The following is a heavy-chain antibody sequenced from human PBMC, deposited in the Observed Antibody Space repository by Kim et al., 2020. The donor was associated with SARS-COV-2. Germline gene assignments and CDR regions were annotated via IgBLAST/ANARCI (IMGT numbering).Heavy chain of an antibody. Sequence: GGSLRLSCAASGFTFWGYTMNWVRQAPGKGLEWVSLFYGGADATRYADSVKGRFTISRDNSKSTLYLQMTTLRVEDTAVYYCVKGTGFILPSDSPYNLDVWGQGTTVIVSS. J-gene: IGHJ6*02. V-gene: IGHV3-23*03. CDR1: GFTFWGYT. CDR2: FYGGADAT. D-gene: IGHD1-26*01. CDR3: VKGTGFILPSDSPYNLDV.